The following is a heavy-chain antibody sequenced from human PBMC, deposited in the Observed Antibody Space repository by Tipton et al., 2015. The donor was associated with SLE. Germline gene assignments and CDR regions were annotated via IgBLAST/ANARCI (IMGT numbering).Heavy chain of an antibody. D-gene: IGHD6-13*01. V-gene: IGHV4-4*07. Sequence: TLSLTCTVSGDSIKGYYWSWIRQSAGKGLEWIGRIYSSGVTHYTSSLKSRVTMSVDTSQNHFSLTLSSVTAADTAVYFCAREGTAAGVTNWFDPWGQGTLVTVSS. CDR3: AREGTAAGVTNWFDP. CDR2: IYSSGVT. J-gene: IGHJ5*02. CDR1: GDSIKGYY.